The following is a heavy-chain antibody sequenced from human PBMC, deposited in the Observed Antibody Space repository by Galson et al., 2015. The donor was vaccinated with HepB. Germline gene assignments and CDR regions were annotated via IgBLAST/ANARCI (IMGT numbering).Heavy chain of an antibody. CDR3: ARVRYDFWSGYPTTTYYFDY. Sequence: SVKVSCKASGGTFSSYTISWVRQAPGQGLEWMGGIIPIFGTANYAQKFQGRVTITADESTSTAYMDLSSLRSEDTAVYYCARVRYDFWSGYPTTTYYFDYWGQGTLVTVSS. V-gene: IGHV1-69*13. D-gene: IGHD3-3*01. CDR1: GGTFSSYT. CDR2: IIPIFGTA. J-gene: IGHJ4*02.